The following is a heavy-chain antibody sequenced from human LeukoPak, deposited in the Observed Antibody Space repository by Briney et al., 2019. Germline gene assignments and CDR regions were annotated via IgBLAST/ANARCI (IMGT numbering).Heavy chain of an antibody. CDR3: ARDGDIFRVDWFDP. CDR2: INPNSGGT. V-gene: IGHV1-2*02. CDR1: GYTFTSYD. D-gene: IGHD2-21*01. Sequence: ASVKVSCKASGYTFTSYDINWMRQAPGQGLEWTGWINPNSGGTNYAQKFQGRVTMTRDTSISTAYMELSRLRSDDTAVYYCARDGDIFRVDWFDPWGQGTLVTVSS. J-gene: IGHJ5*02.